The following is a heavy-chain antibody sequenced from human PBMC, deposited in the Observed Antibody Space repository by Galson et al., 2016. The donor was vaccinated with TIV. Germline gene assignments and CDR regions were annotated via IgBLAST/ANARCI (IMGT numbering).Heavy chain of an antibody. CDR3: ARTESCGGDCYVFDY. D-gene: IGHD2-21*02. CDR2: INPSGGDA. Sequence: SVKVSCKASGYTFINNDIHWVRQAPGQGLEWMGIINPSGGDATYAQKFQGRVTMTRDTSTSTIPMDLSSLTSEDTAVYYCARTESCGGDCYVFDYWGQGTLVTASS. V-gene: IGHV1-46*01. CDR1: GYTFINND. J-gene: IGHJ4*02.